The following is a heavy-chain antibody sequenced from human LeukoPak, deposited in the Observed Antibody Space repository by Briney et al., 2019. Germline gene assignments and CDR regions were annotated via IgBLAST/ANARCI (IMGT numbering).Heavy chain of an antibody. D-gene: IGHD3-22*01. V-gene: IGHV3-23*01. CDR3: AKDEDNSGYFFGWDY. Sequence: GGFLRLSCAASGFTFSSYAMNWVRQVPGKGLEWVSGISGSGGSTYYADSVKGRFTVSRDTSKSTIYLQMSSLRVEDTAVYYCAKDEDNSGYFFGWDYWGQGTLVTVSS. CDR1: GFTFSSYA. CDR2: ISGSGGST. J-gene: IGHJ4*02.